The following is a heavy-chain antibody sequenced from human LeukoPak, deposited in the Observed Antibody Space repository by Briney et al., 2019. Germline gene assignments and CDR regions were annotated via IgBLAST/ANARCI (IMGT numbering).Heavy chain of an antibody. Sequence: SETLSLTCAVYGGSFSGYYWSWIRQPPGKGLEWIGEINHSGSTNYNPSLKSRVTISVDTSKNQFSLKLSSVTAADTAVYYCARGDGLPHCFDYWGQGTMVTVSS. CDR3: ARGDGLPHCFDY. J-gene: IGHJ4*03. V-gene: IGHV4-34*01. CDR1: GGSFSGYY. D-gene: IGHD1-14*01. CDR2: INHSGST.